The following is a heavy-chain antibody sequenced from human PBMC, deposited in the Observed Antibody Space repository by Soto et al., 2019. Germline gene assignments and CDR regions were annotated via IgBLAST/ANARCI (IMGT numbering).Heavy chain of an antibody. CDR3: ARDLSGGVAVAGTGY. Sequence: GGSLRLSCAASGFTFSSYAMHWVRQAPGKGLEWVAVISYDGSNKYYADSVKGRFTISRDNSKNTLYLQMNSLRAEDTAVYYCARDLSGGVAVAGTGYWGQGTLVTVSS. V-gene: IGHV3-30-3*01. J-gene: IGHJ4*02. CDR2: ISYDGSNK. D-gene: IGHD6-19*01. CDR1: GFTFSSYA.